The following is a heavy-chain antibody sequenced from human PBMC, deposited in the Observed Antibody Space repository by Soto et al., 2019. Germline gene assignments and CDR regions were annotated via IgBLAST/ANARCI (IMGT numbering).Heavy chain of an antibody. CDR2: IIPIFGTA. CDR1: GGTFSSYA. D-gene: IGHD3-22*01. Sequence: GASVKVSCKASGGTFSSYAISWVRQAPGQGLEWMGGIIPIFGTANYAQKFQGRVTITADESTSTAYMELSSLRSEDTAVYYCATSPYYYDSSGYPRDDYWGQGTLVTVSS. J-gene: IGHJ4*02. CDR3: ATSPYYYDSSGYPRDDY. V-gene: IGHV1-69*13.